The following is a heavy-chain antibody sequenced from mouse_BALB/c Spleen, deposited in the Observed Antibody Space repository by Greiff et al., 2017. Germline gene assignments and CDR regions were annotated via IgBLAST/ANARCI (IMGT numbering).Heavy chain of an antibody. D-gene: IGHD2-4*01. CDR1: GFTFSSFG. V-gene: IGHV5-17*02. J-gene: IGHJ3*01. CDR2: ISSGSSTI. CDR3: ARSTMITTWGFAY. Sequence: EVMLVESGGGLVQPGGSRKLSCAASGFTFSSFGMHWVRQAPEKGLEWVAYISSGSSTIYYADTVKGRFTISRDNPKNTLFLQMTSLRSEDTAMYYCARSTMITTWGFAYWGQGTLVTVSA.